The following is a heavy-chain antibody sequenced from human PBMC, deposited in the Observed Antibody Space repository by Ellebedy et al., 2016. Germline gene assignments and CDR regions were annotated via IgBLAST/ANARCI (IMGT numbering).Heavy chain of an antibody. D-gene: IGHD2-8*01. CDR3: VTRHNGAFDL. V-gene: IGHV3-53*01. CDR1: GFSVTSND. J-gene: IGHJ3*01. Sequence: GESLKISXAASGFSVTSNDMSWVRQAPGKGLELVSLIYGDTASFYADSVKGRFTISRDNSKKTLYLQMSGLGVEDTAMYYCVTRHNGAFDLWGQGTMVTVSS. CDR2: IYGDTAS.